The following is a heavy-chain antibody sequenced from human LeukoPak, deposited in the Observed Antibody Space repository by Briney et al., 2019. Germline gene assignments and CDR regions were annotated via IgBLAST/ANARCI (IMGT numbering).Heavy chain of an antibody. Sequence: PGGSLRLSCAASGFTFSTYAMSWVRQAPGKGLEWVSVISVSGGSTYYAASVKGRFTISRDNSKNTLYLQMNSLRAEDTAVYYCAKDGDYYGSGSYPYSYYDMDVWGQGTTVTVSS. D-gene: IGHD3-10*01. V-gene: IGHV3-23*01. J-gene: IGHJ6*02. CDR2: ISVSGGST. CDR1: GFTFSTYA. CDR3: AKDGDYYGSGSYPYSYYDMDV.